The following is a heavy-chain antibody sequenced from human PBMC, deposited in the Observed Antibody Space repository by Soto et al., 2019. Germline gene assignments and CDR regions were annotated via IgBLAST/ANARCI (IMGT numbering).Heavy chain of an antibody. D-gene: IGHD6-19*01. Sequence: GGSLRLSCAASGFTFSSYAMHWVRQAPGKGLEWVAVISYDGSNKYYADSVKGRFTISRDNSKNTLYLQMNSLRAEDTAVYYCARVGQWLVLEYWGQGTLVTVSS. CDR2: ISYDGSNK. CDR1: GFTFSSYA. J-gene: IGHJ4*02. CDR3: ARVGQWLVLEY. V-gene: IGHV3-30-3*01.